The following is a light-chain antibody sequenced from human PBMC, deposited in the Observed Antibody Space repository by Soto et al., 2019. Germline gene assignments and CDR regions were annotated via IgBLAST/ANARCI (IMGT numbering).Light chain of an antibody. Sequence: QSALTQPASVSGSPGQSITISCTGTSSNIGGYNYVSWYQQHPGKAPKLIIFEVSSRPSEVSNRFSASKSGNTASLTISGLQAEDEADYYCSSYTSSATRVFGGGTKLTVL. V-gene: IGLV2-14*01. CDR2: EVS. CDR1: SSNIGGYNY. J-gene: IGLJ2*01. CDR3: SSYTSSATRV.